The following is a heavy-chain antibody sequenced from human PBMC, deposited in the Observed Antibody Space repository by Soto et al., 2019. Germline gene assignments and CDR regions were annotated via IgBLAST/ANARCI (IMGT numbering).Heavy chain of an antibody. Sequence: QVQLRESGPRLVKPSGTLSLTCAVSGSSITSSNWWTWVRQPPGKGLEWIGESYHSGSSNYNPSLGRRVTISVDKSKTQFFLKLTSVTAADTAVYYCARRYYYDSSGDYLGDWGQGTLVTVSS. J-gene: IGHJ4*02. CDR2: SYHSGSS. CDR1: GSSITSSNW. D-gene: IGHD3-22*01. V-gene: IGHV4-4*02. CDR3: ARRYYYDSSGDYLGD.